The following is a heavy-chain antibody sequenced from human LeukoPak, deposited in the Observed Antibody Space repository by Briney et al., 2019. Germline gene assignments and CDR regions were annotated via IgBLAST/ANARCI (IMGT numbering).Heavy chain of an antibody. CDR2: IYTSGST. J-gene: IGHJ5*02. Sequence: SETLSLTCTVSGGSISNYYWSWIRQPAGKGLEWIGRIYTSGSTNYNPSLKSRVTMSVDTSKNQFSLKLSSVTAADTAVYYCARVNCSGGSCYSSPFDPWGQGTLVTVSS. CDR1: GGSISNYY. D-gene: IGHD2-15*01. V-gene: IGHV4-4*07. CDR3: ARVNCSGGSCYSSPFDP.